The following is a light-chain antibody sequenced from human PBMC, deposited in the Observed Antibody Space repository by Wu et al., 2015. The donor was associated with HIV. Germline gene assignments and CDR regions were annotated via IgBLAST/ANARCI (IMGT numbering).Light chain of an antibody. CDR2: GAS. J-gene: IGKJ4*01. V-gene: IGKV3D-15*03. CDR3: QQYNNWPLT. Sequence: EIVMTQSPATLSVSPGERATLSCRASQSVGSNLAWYQQKPGQAHRLLIYGASIRATGIPARFSGSGSGTEFTLTISILQSEDFAVYYCQQYNNWPLTFGGGTKVEIK. CDR1: QSVGSN.